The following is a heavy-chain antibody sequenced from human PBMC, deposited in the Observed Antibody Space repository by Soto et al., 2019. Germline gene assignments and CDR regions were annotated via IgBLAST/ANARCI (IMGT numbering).Heavy chain of an antibody. CDR3: AIEGALKPFSS. Sequence: KPGGSLRLSCVASGFTFSNYNMNWVRQAPGKGLEWVSHISGTGVYIHYADAVKGRFTISRDSAKSSVYLQMNSLRAEDTAVYYCAIEGALKPFSSWGQGALVTVSS. J-gene: IGHJ5*02. V-gene: IGHV3-21*01. CDR2: ISGTGVYI. CDR1: GFTFSNYN.